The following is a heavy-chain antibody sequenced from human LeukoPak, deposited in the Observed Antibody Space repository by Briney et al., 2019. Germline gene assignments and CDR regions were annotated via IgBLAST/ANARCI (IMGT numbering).Heavy chain of an antibody. CDR3: TTGPHYYYYYVDV. Sequence: PGGSLRLSCAASGFTFSSYEMNWARQAPGKGLEWVGRIQSNIDGGTTDYAAPVKGRFTISRDDSKNTLYLQMNSLKTEDTGVYYCTTGPHYYYYYVDVWGKGTTVTVSS. V-gene: IGHV3-15*01. CDR2: IQSNIDGGTT. J-gene: IGHJ6*03. CDR1: GFTFSSYE.